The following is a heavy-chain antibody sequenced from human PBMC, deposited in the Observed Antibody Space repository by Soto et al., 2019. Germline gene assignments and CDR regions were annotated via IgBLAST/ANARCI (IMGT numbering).Heavy chain of an antibody. D-gene: IGHD2-2*01. Sequence: GGSLRLSCAASGFTFSSYSINWVRQAPGKGLEWVSYISSSSSTIYYADSVKGRFTISRDNAKNSLYLQMNSLRAEDTAVYYCARANYCSSTSSYVFYYYYMDVWGKGTTVTVSS. J-gene: IGHJ6*03. CDR1: GFTFSSYS. CDR2: ISSSSSTI. CDR3: ARANYCSSTSSYVFYYYYMDV. V-gene: IGHV3-48*01.